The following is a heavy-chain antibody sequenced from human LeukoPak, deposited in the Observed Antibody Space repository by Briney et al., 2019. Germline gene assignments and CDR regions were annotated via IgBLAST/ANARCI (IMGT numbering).Heavy chain of an antibody. J-gene: IGHJ4*02. D-gene: IGHD5/OR15-5a*01. CDR1: GFTFHNYA. V-gene: IGHV3-43*02. CDR2: TSGDGITT. CDR3: ARDHVYGGADY. Sequence: GGSLKLSCAASGFTFHNYAIHWVRQAPGKGLEWVSLTSGDGITTYFADSVKGRFTISRDNSKSSLFLQMNSLRTEDTALYYCARDHVYGGADYWGQGTLVTVSS.